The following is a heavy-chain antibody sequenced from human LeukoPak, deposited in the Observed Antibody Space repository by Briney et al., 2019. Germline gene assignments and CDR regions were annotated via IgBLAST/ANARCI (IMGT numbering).Heavy chain of an antibody. V-gene: IGHV3-7*04. Sequence: GGSLRLSCAASGFTFSSYWMSWVRQAPGNGLEWVANIKQDGSEKYYVDSVKGRFTISRDNAKNSLYLQMNSLRAEDTAVYYCARGIGGSIFLWLGELSTYYFSYWGQRTLFTVSS. CDR3: ARGIGGSIFLWLGELSTYYFSY. J-gene: IGHJ4*02. CDR1: GFTFSSYW. D-gene: IGHD3-10*01. CDR2: IKQDGSEK.